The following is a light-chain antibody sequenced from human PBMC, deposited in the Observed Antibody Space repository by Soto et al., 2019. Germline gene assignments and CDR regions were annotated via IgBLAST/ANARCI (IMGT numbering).Light chain of an antibody. CDR3: QQRSYWPT. Sequence: EIVLTQSPGTLSLSPGERATLSCRASQSVSSYLAWYQQKPGQAPSLLIYDASNRATGIPARFSGSGSGTDFTLTISSLEPEDFAVYYCQQRSYWPTFGQGTRLEIK. V-gene: IGKV3-11*01. CDR1: QSVSSY. J-gene: IGKJ5*01. CDR2: DAS.